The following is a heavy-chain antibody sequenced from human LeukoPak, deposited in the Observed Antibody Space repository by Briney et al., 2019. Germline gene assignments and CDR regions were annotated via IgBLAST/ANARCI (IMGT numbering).Heavy chain of an antibody. CDR2: IKQDGSEK. V-gene: IGHV3-7*01. CDR1: GFTFSSYW. D-gene: IGHD3-10*01. CDR3: ARDFQLLWFGEYYFDC. Sequence: PGGSLRLSCAASGFTFSSYWMSWVRQAPGKGLEWVANIKQDGSEKYYVDSVKGRFTISRDNAKNSLYLQMNSLRAEDTAVYYCARDFQLLWFGEYYFDCWGQGTLVTVSS. J-gene: IGHJ4*02.